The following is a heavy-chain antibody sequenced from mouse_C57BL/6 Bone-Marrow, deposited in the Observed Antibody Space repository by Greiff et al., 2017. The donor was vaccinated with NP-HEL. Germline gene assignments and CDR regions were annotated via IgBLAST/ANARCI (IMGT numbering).Heavy chain of an antibody. Sequence: EVQLQQSGAELVRPGASVKLSCTASGFNIKDYYMHWVKQRPEQGLEWIGRIDPEDGDTEYAPKFQGKATMTADTSSNTAYLQLSSLTSADTAVYYCTRDYGSLFAYWGQGTLVTVSA. CDR3: TRDYGSLFAY. CDR2: IDPEDGDT. CDR1: GFNIKDYY. V-gene: IGHV14-1*01. D-gene: IGHD1-1*01. J-gene: IGHJ3*01.